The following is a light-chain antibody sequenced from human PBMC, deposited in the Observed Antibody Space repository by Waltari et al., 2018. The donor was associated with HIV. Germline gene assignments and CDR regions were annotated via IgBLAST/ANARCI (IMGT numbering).Light chain of an antibody. CDR3: QSYDSSLSGWV. CDR2: GKN. J-gene: IGLJ3*02. Sequence: QSVLTQPPSVSGAPGQRVTISCTGSSSNIGAGYDVHWYQQLPGTAPKLLIYGKNNRPSGVPDRFSGSKSATAAALAITGRQAEDEADYYCQSYDSSLSGWVFGGGTKLTVL. V-gene: IGLV1-40*01. CDR1: SSNIGAGYD.